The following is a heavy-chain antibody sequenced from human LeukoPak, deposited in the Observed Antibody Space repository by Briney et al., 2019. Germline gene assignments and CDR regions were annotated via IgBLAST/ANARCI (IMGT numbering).Heavy chain of an antibody. CDR1: GFSFNNYA. J-gene: IGHJ4*02. Sequence: PGGSLRLSCAASGFSFNNYAMSWVRQVPGKGLEWVSAITGSGDDTYHADSVKGRFTISRDNSRNTLYLQMNSLRVEDSAMYHCAKGCRSSRPYYFDSWGQGTLVTVSS. D-gene: IGHD3-10*01. CDR3: AKGCRSSRPYYFDS. CDR2: ITGSGDDT. V-gene: IGHV3-23*01.